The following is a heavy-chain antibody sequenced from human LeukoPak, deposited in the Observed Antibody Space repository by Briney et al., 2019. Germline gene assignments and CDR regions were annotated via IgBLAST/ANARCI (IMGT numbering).Heavy chain of an antibody. D-gene: IGHD3-10*01. CDR1: GYSFTSYY. J-gene: IGHJ2*01. CDR3: ARDLGGGSYGWGKFDL. V-gene: IGHV1-46*01. CDR2: INPSGGST. Sequence: EAPVKVSCKASGYSFTSYYMHWVRQAPGQGLEWMGIINPSGGSTSYAQKFQGRVTMTRDTSTSTVYMELSSLRSEDTAVYYCARDLGGGSYGWGKFDLWGRGTLVAVSS.